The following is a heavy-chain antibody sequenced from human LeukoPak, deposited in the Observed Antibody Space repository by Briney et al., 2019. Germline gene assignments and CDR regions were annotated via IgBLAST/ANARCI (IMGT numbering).Heavy chain of an antibody. V-gene: IGHV4-59*01. CDR2: IHYSGRT. CDR3: ARGGGVTYYDSTGYLWYFDY. Sequence: SETLSLTCTVSGGSISSYYWSWIRQSPGKGLEWIGQIHYSGRTNYSPSLNSRVTISVGTSKNQFFLSLSSVTAADTAVYYCARGGGVTYYDSTGYLWYFDYWGQGTLVTVSS. J-gene: IGHJ4*02. CDR1: GGSISSYY. D-gene: IGHD3-22*01.